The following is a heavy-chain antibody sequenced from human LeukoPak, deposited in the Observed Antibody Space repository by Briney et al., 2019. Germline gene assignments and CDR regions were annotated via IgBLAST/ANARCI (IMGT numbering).Heavy chain of an antibody. D-gene: IGHD3-16*01. V-gene: IGHV4-34*01. CDR3: ASKVSGIYDPPWFDP. J-gene: IGHJ5*02. Sequence: SETLSLTCAVYGGSFSGYYWSWIRQPPGKGLEWIGEINHSGSTNYNPSLKSRVTISVDTSKNQFSLKLSSVTAADTAVYYCASKVSGIYDPPWFDPWGQGTLVTVSS. CDR2: INHSGST. CDR1: GGSFSGYY.